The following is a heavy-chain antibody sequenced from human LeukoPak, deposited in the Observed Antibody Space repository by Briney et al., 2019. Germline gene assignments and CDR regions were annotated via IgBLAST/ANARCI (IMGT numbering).Heavy chain of an antibody. CDR2: ISAYNGNT. CDR1: GYTFTTYG. CDR3: AIRRDGYILSYAFDI. J-gene: IGHJ3*02. D-gene: IGHD5-24*01. V-gene: IGHV1-18*01. Sequence: GASVKVSCKASGYTFTTYGISWVRQAPGQGLEWMGWISAYNGNTNYAQKLQGRVTMTTDTSTSTAYMELRSLRSDDTAVYYCAIRRDGYILSYAFDIWGQGTMVTVSS.